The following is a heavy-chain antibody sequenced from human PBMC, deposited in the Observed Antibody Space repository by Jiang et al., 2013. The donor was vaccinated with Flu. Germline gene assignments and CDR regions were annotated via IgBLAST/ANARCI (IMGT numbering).Heavy chain of an antibody. Sequence: GPGLVKPSETLSLTCTVSGGSISSYYWSWIRQPPGKGLEWIGYIYYSGSTYYNPSLKSRVTISVDTSKNQFSLKLSSVTAADTAVYYCAREGIFGVVRPLYYFDYWGQGTLVTVSS. CDR1: GGSISSYY. J-gene: IGHJ4*02. CDR3: AREGIFGVVRPLYYFDY. D-gene: IGHD3-3*01. CDR2: IYYSGST. V-gene: IGHV4-59*12.